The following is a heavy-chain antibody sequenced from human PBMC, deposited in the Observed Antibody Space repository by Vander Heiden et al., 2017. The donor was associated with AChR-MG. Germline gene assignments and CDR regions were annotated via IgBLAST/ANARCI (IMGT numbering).Heavy chain of an antibody. CDR1: GGAINSAHLT. CDR3: ARWVGRLDYFDY. D-gene: IGHD1-26*01. J-gene: IGHJ4*02. V-gene: IGHV4-39*01. Sequence: QLQLQESGPGLVRPSATPALTCAVPGGAINSAHLTWGWIRQPPGKGLEWIGIIYYSGSTYYNPSLKSRVTISVDTSKNKFSLKLSSVTAADTAVYYCARWVGRLDYFDYWGQGTLVTVSS. CDR2: IYYSGST.